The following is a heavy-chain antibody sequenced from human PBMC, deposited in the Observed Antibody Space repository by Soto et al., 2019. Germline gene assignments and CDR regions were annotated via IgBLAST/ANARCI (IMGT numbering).Heavy chain of an antibody. D-gene: IGHD2-2*01. V-gene: IGHV4-39*01. CDR1: GGSISSSSYY. Sequence: SETLSLTCTVSGGSISSSSYYWGWIRQPPGKGLEWIGSIYYSGSTYYNPSLKSRVTISVDTSKNQFSLKLSSVTAADTAVYYCARVVPAAMVSALNWFDPWGQGTLVTVSS. CDR2: IYYSGST. CDR3: ARVVPAAMVSALNWFDP. J-gene: IGHJ5*02.